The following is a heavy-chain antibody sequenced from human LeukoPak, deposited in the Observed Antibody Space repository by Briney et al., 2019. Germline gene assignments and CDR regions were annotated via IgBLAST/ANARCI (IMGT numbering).Heavy chain of an antibody. J-gene: IGHJ5*02. CDR2: ISNGKT. D-gene: IGHD2-15*01. Sequence: PGGSLRLSCAASGFPFSSHAMSWVRQPPGKGLEWVAAISNGKTYYADSVRGRFAISRDDSTNTVYLHMNSLRDKDTALYHCVREAGYCAPVCVKTNWFDPWGQGTLVTVPS. V-gene: IGHV3-23*01. CDR1: GFPFSSHA. CDR3: VREAGYCAPVCVKTNWFDP.